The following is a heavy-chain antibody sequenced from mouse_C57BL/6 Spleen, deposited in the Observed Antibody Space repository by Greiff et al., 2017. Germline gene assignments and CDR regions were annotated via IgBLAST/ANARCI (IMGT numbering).Heavy chain of an antibody. V-gene: IGHV1-81*01. CDR1: GYTFTSYG. D-gene: IGHD4-1*01. CDR2: IYPRSGNT. CDR3: AREGTGPPYYFDY. J-gene: IGHJ2*01. Sequence: VKLQESGAELARPGASVKLSCKASGYTFTSYGISWVKQRTGQGLEWIGEIYPRSGNTYYNEKFKGKATLTADKSSSTAYMELRSLPSEDSAVYFCAREGTGPPYYFDYWGQGTTLTVSS.